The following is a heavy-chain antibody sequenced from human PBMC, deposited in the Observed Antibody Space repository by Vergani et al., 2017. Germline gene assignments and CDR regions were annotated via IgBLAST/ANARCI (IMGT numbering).Heavy chain of an antibody. CDR1: GFTFGDYA. Sequence: EVQLVESGGGLVQPGRSLRLSCTASGFTFGDYAMSWVRQAPGKGLEWVGFIRSKAYGGTTEYAASVKGRFTISRDDSKSIAYLQMNSLKTEDTAVYYCARVAEAYGDYEYYFDYWGQGTLVTVSS. D-gene: IGHD4-17*01. CDR2: IRSKAYGGTT. CDR3: ARVAEAYGDYEYYFDY. V-gene: IGHV3-49*04. J-gene: IGHJ4*02.